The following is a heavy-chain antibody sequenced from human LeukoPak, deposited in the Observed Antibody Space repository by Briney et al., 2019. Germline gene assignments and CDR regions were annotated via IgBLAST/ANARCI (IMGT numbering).Heavy chain of an antibody. V-gene: IGHV3-30*14. J-gene: IGHJ3*02. CDR2: ISFDGSNT. Sequence: GGSLRLSCAASGFNFANYAMHWVRQAPGKGLEWVTIISFDGSNTYYADSVKGRFTISRDNSRNTLYLQMNSLRVEDTAVYYCARRERLGYSYGRGTLDIWGQGTMVTVSS. CDR3: ARRERLGYSYGRGTLDI. D-gene: IGHD5-18*01. CDR1: GFNFANYA.